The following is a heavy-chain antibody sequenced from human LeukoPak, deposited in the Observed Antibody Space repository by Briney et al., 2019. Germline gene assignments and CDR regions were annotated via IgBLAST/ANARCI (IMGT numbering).Heavy chain of an antibody. D-gene: IGHD6-13*01. J-gene: IGHJ4*02. CDR3: ARDLGSSWYHYFDY. Sequence: PGGSLRLSCAASGFTFSSYWMSWVRQAPGKGLEWVANIKQDGSEKYYVDSVKGRFTISRDNAKNSLYLQMNSLRAEDTAVYYCARDLGSSWYHYFDYWGQGTLVTVSS. CDR2: IKQDGSEK. CDR1: GFTFSSYW. V-gene: IGHV3-7*01.